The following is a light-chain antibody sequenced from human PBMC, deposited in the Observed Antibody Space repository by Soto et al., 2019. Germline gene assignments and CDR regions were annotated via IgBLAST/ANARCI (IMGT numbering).Light chain of an antibody. CDR2: GAS. V-gene: IGKV3-20*01. CDR3: QQYGVSACT. J-gene: IGKJ2*02. Sequence: EIVLTQSPAILSLSPGERATLSCRANQSVTGNYLAWFQQKPGQPPRLLITGASSRATDIPDRFSGSGSGTHFTLTISRLEPDDFPVYYCQQYGVSACTFGQGTKLEIK. CDR1: QSVTGNY.